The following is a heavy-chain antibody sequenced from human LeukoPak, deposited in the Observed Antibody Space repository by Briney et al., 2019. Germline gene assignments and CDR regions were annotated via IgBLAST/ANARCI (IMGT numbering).Heavy chain of an antibody. J-gene: IGHJ1*01. D-gene: IGHD3-22*01. CDR3: ASPRGDDSGGYYTWYFHH. V-gene: IGHV4-4*09. CDR2: GST. CDR1: GGSIGSYY. Sequence: SETLSLTCTVSGGSIGSYYWSWIRQPPGKGLEWIGSGSTYYNPSLKSRVTISVDTSKNQFSLKLSSVTAADTAVYFCASPRGDDSGGYYTWYFHHWGQGILVTVSS.